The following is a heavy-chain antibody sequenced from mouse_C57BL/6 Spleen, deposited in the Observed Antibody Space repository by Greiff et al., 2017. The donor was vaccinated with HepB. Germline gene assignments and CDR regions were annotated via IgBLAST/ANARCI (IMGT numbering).Heavy chain of an antibody. J-gene: IGHJ3*01. D-gene: IGHD3-3*01. Sequence: QVQLQQPGAELVRPGSSVKLSCKASGYTFTSYWMDWVKQRPGQGLEWIGNIYPSDSETHYNQKFKDKATLTVDKSSSTAYMQLSSLTSEDSAVYYCAGERGAGNWFAYWGQGTLVTVSA. CDR2: IYPSDSET. V-gene: IGHV1-61*01. CDR3: AGERGAGNWFAY. CDR1: GYTFTSYW.